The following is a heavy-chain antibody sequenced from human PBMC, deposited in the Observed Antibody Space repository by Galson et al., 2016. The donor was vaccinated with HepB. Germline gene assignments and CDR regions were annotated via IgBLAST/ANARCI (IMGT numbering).Heavy chain of an antibody. Sequence: SLRLSCAASGFTFSTYAMSWVRQAPGKGLVWVSRISSDGLTTTYADSVKGRFTISRDNGRNTLYLQMNSLRAEDTAVYYCARGGSRPIDYWGQGTLVTVSS. J-gene: IGHJ4*02. CDR1: GFTFSTYA. D-gene: IGHD1-26*01. V-gene: IGHV3-74*03. CDR2: ISSDGLTT. CDR3: ARGGSRPIDY.